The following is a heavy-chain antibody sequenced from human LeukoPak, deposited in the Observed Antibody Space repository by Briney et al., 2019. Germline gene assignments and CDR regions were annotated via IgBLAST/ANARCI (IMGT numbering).Heavy chain of an antibody. J-gene: IGHJ6*02. CDR3: ARRVRVSSGYYFGGYYYYGMDV. V-gene: IGHV4-34*01. CDR2: INHSGST. Sequence: SETLSLTCAVYGGSFSGYYWSWIRQPPGKGLEWIGEINHSGSTNYNPSLKSRVTISVDTSKNQFSLKLSSVTAADTAVYYCARRVRVSSGYYFGGYYYYGMDVWGQGTTVTVSS. D-gene: IGHD3-22*01. CDR1: GGSFSGYY.